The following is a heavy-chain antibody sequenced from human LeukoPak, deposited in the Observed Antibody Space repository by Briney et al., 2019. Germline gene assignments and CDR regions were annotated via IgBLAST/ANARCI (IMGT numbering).Heavy chain of an antibody. CDR1: GFSFTTSW. CDR2: IEQDGSEK. Sequence: GGSLRLSCAASGFSFTTSWMSWVRQAPGKGLEWVSSIEQDGSEKYYVDSVKGRFTISRDNAKNSLFLQMNSLRAEDTAVYYCAKGHTSLAPGGQGALVTVSS. CDR3: AKGHTSLAP. D-gene: IGHD5-18*01. J-gene: IGHJ4*02. V-gene: IGHV3-7*01.